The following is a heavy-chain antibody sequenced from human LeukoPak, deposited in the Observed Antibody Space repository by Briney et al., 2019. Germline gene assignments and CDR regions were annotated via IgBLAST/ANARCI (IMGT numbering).Heavy chain of an antibody. CDR2: ISGSSSYT. CDR1: GFTFSDYY. D-gene: IGHD1-1*01. CDR3: ARDYPTTKGP. J-gene: IGHJ4*02. Sequence: GGSLRLSCAASGFTFSDYYMNWIRQAPGKGLEWVSFISGSSSYTKYADSVKGRFTISRDNAKNSLHLQMNSLRAEDTAVYYCARDYPTTKGPWGQGTLVTVSS. V-gene: IGHV3-11*06.